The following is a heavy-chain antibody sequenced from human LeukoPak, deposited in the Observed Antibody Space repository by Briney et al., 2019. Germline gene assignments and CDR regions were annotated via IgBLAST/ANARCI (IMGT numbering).Heavy chain of an antibody. J-gene: IGHJ4*02. CDR2: IKQDGSEK. CDR3: ASDGLPFDY. Sequence: GGSLRLSCAASGFTFISYWMSWVRQAPGKGLEWVAHIKQDGSEKYYVDSVKGRFTISRDNAKNSLYLQMNSLRAEDTAVYFCASDGLPFDYWGRGTLVTVSS. CDR1: GFTFISYW. D-gene: IGHD3/OR15-3a*01. V-gene: IGHV3-7*05.